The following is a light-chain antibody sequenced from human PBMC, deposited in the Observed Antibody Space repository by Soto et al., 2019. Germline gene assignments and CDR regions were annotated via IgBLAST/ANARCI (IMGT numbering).Light chain of an antibody. Sequence: QSALTQPPSASGSPGQSVTIPCTGTSSDVGGYDHVSWYQQHPGKAPKLMIYGVTKRPAGVPDRFSGSKSGNTASLTVSGLQAEDEADYYYSSDAGNYNYVFGTGTKVTVL. J-gene: IGLJ1*01. CDR3: SSDAGNYNYV. CDR1: SSDVGGYDH. CDR2: GVT. V-gene: IGLV2-8*01.